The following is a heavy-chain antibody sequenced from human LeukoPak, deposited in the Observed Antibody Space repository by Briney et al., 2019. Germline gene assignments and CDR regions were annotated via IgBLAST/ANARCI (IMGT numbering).Heavy chain of an antibody. D-gene: IGHD2-21*01. CDR2: INHSGST. V-gene: IGHV4-34*01. CDR1: GGSFSGYY. J-gene: IGHJ4*01. CDR3: AIHIVDLFDY. Sequence: SETLSLTCAVYGGSFSGYYWSWIRQPPGKGLEWIGKINHSGSTNYNPSLKSRVTISVDTSKNQFSLKLSSVTAADTAVYYCAIHIVDLFDYWGQGTLVTVSS.